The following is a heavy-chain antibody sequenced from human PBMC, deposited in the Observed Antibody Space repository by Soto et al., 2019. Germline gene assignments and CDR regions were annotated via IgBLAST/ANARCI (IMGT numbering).Heavy chain of an antibody. Sequence: QITLKESGPTLVRPTQPLTLTCAFSGFSLSTSGVGVGWIRQPPGKSLEWLAVIYWDDSKHYSPSLRSRLTITKDPSKNQAVLTMTNMDPMNTGTYYCAHRGPEDWPLDYWGQGTLVTVSS. CDR2: IYWDDSK. V-gene: IGHV2-5*02. D-gene: IGHD3-9*01. J-gene: IGHJ4*02. CDR1: GFSLSTSGVG. CDR3: AHRGPEDWPLDY.